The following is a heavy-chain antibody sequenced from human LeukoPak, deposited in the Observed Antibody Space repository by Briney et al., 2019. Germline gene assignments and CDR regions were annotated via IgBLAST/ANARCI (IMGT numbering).Heavy chain of an antibody. D-gene: IGHD3-22*01. J-gene: IGHJ4*02. V-gene: IGHV3-23*01. CDR2: ISGSGGST. Sequence: GGSLRLSCAASGFTFSSYAMSWVRQAPGKGLGWVSAISGSGGSTYYADSVKGRFTISRDNSKNTLYLQMNSLRAEDTAVYYCAKDPPYYYDSSGLRVYWGQGTLVTVSS. CDR1: GFTFSSYA. CDR3: AKDPPYYYDSSGLRVY.